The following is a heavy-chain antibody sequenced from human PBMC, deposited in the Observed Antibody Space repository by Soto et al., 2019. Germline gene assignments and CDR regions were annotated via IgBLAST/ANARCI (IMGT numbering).Heavy chain of an antibody. V-gene: IGHV3-53*01. D-gene: IGHD2-2*01. J-gene: IGHJ3*01. Sequence: GGSLRLAFAASGFLVRDNFMIWVRRAPGQGLEWVSALYRGGVAYYADAVKGRFIVSRDNPENTLYLQMTSLGADDSAIYYRARALVEVPAHPRLDAFDLWGQGTVVTVSS. CDR2: LYRGGVA. CDR1: GFLVRDNF. CDR3: ARALVEVPAHPRLDAFDL.